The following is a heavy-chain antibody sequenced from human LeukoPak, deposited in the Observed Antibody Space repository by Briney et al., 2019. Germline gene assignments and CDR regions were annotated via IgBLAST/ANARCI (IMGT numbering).Heavy chain of an antibody. CDR2: ISAASRGI. V-gene: IGHV3-48*01. Sequence: PEGSLRLSCAASGFTFSTYSMSWVRQAPGKGLEWISHISAASRGIYYADSVKGRFTISRDSAENSVFLQMTSLRPEDTAVYYCARGEYHQDGIGYNRFDNWGQGALVTVSS. D-gene: IGHD5-24*01. CDR1: GFTFSTYS. J-gene: IGHJ4*02. CDR3: ARGEYHQDGIGYNRFDN.